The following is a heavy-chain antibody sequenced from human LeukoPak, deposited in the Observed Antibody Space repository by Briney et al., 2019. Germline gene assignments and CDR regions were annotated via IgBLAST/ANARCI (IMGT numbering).Heavy chain of an antibody. V-gene: IGHV4-39*07. Sequence: SETLSLTCTVSGGSISSSSYYWGWIRQPPGKGLEWIGSIYYSGSTYYNPSPKSRVTISVDTSKNQFSLKLSSVTAADTAVYYCARGLGGSYGYWGQGTLVTVSS. CDR3: ARGLGGSYGY. CDR1: GGSISSSSYY. CDR2: IYYSGST. J-gene: IGHJ4*02. D-gene: IGHD1-26*01.